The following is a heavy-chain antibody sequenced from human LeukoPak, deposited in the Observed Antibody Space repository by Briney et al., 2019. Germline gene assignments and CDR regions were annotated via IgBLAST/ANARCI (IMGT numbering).Heavy chain of an antibody. Sequence: PGGSLRLSCAASGFTFSSYAMHWVRQAPGKGLEWVVVISYDGSNKYYADSVKGRFTISRDNSKNTLYLQMNSLRAEDTAVYYCPRVKVYSPGPYWGQGTLVTVSS. CDR2: ISYDGSNK. CDR3: PRVKVYSPGPY. J-gene: IGHJ4*02. D-gene: IGHD2-8*01. V-gene: IGHV3-30*04. CDR1: GFTFSSYA.